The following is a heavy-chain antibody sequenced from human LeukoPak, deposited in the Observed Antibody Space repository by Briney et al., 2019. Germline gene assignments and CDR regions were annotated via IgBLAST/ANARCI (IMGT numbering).Heavy chain of an antibody. J-gene: IGHJ5*02. Sequence: PSETLSLTCTVSGGSISSYYWSWIRQPPGKGLEWIGYIYYSGSTNYNPSLKSRVTISVDTSKNQFSLRLSSVTAADTAVYYCARVRYYDSSGYRWFDPWGQGTLVTVSS. V-gene: IGHV4-59*01. CDR1: GGSISSYY. CDR3: ARVRYYDSSGYRWFDP. CDR2: IYYSGST. D-gene: IGHD3-22*01.